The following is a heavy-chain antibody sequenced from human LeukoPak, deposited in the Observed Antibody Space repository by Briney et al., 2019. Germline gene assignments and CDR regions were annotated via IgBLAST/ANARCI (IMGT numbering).Heavy chain of an antibody. CDR3: ARGVAGTWGYYYYYYGMDV. Sequence: PGGSLRLSSAASGFTFCGHWMHWVPQTPGKGRVWVSHINGDDSIINYAASVKGRFTISRDNVRNSLYLQMSSLRADDTAVYYCARGVAGTWGYYYYYYGMDVWGQGTTVTVSS. V-gene: IGHV3-74*01. J-gene: IGHJ6*02. CDR2: INGDDSII. CDR1: GFTFCGHW. D-gene: IGHD6-19*01.